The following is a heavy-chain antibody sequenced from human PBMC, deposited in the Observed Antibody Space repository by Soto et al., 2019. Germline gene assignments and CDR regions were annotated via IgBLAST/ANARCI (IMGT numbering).Heavy chain of an antibody. CDR1: GGSISSSSYY. J-gene: IGHJ4*02. Sequence: PSETLSLTCTVSGGSISSSSYYWGWIRQPPGKGLEWIGSIYYSGNAYYNPSLKSRVTISVDTAKNQFSLKLSSVTAADTAAYYCARDLTPGLVDHWGQGTLVTVSS. D-gene: IGHD3-9*01. V-gene: IGHV4-39*02. CDR2: IYYSGNA. CDR3: ARDLTPGLVDH.